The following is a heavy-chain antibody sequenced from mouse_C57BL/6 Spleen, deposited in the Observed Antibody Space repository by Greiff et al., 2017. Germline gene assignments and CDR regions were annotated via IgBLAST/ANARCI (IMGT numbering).Heavy chain of an antibody. Sequence: VQLQQPGAELVMPGASVKLSCKASGYTFTSYWMHWVKQRPGQGLEWIGEIDPSDSYTNYNQKFKGKSTLTVDKSSSTAYMQLSSLTSEDSAVYYCARRRGRDYGSSSYWYFDVWGTGTTVTVSS. CDR2: IDPSDSYT. D-gene: IGHD1-1*01. CDR1: GYTFTSYW. J-gene: IGHJ1*03. CDR3: ARRRGRDYGSSSYWYFDV. V-gene: IGHV1-69*01.